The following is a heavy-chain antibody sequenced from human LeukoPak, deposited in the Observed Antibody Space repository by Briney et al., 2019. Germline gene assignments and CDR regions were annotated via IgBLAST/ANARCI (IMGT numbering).Heavy chain of an antibody. V-gene: IGHV4-34*01. CDR2: INHSGSI. Sequence: SETLSLTCAVYGGSFSGYYWSWIRQPPGKGLEWIGEINHSGSINYNPSLKSRVTISVDTSKNQFSLKLSSVTAADTAVYYCARSSSGYDYWGQGTLVTVSS. CDR3: ARSSSGYDY. D-gene: IGHD3-22*01. CDR1: GGSFSGYY. J-gene: IGHJ4*02.